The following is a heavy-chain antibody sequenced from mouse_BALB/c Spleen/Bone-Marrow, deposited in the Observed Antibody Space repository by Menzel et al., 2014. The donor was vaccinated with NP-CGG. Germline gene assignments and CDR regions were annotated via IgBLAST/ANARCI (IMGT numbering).Heavy chain of an antibody. CDR1: GYTFTSYW. Sequence: QVQLKESGAELVRPGASVKLSCKAYGYTFTSYWINWVKQRPGQGLEWIGNIYPSDNYTNYNQKFKDKATLTVDKSSSTAYMQLSSPTSEDSAVYYCTRTYEYFDYWGQGTTLTVSS. CDR2: IYPSDNYT. D-gene: IGHD2-3*01. J-gene: IGHJ2*01. V-gene: IGHV1-69*02. CDR3: TRTYEYFDY.